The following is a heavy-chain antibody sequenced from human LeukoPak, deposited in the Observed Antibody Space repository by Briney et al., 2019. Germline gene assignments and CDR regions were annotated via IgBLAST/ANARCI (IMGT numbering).Heavy chain of an antibody. V-gene: IGHV1-69*05. CDR1: GFTFSSYA. CDR2: IIPIFGTA. Sequence: GGSLRLSCAASGFTFSSYAISWVRQAPGQGLEWMGGIIPIFGTANYAQKFQGRVTITTDEPTSTAYMELSSLRSEDTAVYYCAGRITMIVVVTYDAFDIWGQGTMVTVSS. CDR3: AGRITMIVVVTYDAFDI. D-gene: IGHD3-22*01. J-gene: IGHJ3*02.